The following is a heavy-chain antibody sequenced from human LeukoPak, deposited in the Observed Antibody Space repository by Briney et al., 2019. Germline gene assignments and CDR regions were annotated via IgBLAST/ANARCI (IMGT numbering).Heavy chain of an antibody. D-gene: IGHD1-7*01. J-gene: IGHJ4*02. V-gene: IGHV1-18*01. CDR1: GYTFTSYG. CDR3: ARENNWNSEGPVSPIDY. Sequence: ASVKVSCKPSGYTFTSYGISGVRQAPGQGVEWMGWISAYNGNTNYAQKLQGRVTMTTDTSTSTAYMELRSLRSDDTAVYYCARENNWNSEGPVSPIDYWGQGTLVTVSS. CDR2: ISAYNGNT.